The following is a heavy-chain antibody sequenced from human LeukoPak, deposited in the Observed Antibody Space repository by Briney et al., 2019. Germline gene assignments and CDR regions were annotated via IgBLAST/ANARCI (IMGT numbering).Heavy chain of an antibody. J-gene: IGHJ6*03. CDR1: GGTFSSYA. V-gene: IGHV1-69*13. CDR3: AVYCSSTSCQVMDV. Sequence: GASVKVSCKASGGTFSSYAISWVRQAPGQGLEWMGGIIPIFGTANYAQKFQGRVTITADESTSTAYMELSSLRSEDTAVYYCAVYCSSTSCQVMDVWGKGTTVTVSS. D-gene: IGHD2-2*01. CDR2: IIPIFGTA.